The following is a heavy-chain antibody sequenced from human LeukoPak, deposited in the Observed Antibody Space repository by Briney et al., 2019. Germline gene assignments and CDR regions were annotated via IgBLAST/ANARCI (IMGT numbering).Heavy chain of an antibody. J-gene: IGHJ6*03. CDR1: GGSISSYY. CDR2: IYYSGST. CDR3: ARAAGGYYYYYMDV. V-gene: IGHV4-59*01. Sequence: PSETLSLTCTVSGGSISSYYWSWIRQPPGKGLEWIGYIYYSGSTNYNPSLKSRVTISVDTSKNQFSLKLSSATAADTAVYYCARAAGGYYYYYMDVWGKGTTVTVSS. D-gene: IGHD3-16*01.